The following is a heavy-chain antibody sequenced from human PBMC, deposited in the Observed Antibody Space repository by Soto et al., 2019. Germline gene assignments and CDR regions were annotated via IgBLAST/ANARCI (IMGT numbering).Heavy chain of an antibody. J-gene: IGHJ4*02. CDR1: GVSISSGGYY. D-gene: IGHD2-21*02. CDR2: IYYSGRT. CDR3: ASVVGGDSAYYFDS. Sequence: QVQLQESGPGLVESSQTLSLTCTVSGVSISSGGYYWGWIRQHPGKVLQWIGNIYYSGRTYYNPSLKSRLRMSVDTSNNHFSLNLHSVTAADTAMYFCASVVGGDSAYYFDSWGQGVLVTVSS. V-gene: IGHV4-31*03.